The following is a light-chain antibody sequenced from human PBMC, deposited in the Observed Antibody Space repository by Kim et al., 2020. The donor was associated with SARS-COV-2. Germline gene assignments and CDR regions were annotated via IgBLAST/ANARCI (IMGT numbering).Light chain of an antibody. J-gene: IGKJ1*01. V-gene: IGKV1-5*03. CDR2: KAS. CDR3: QQYNRYPWT. CDR1: QSLRSW. Sequence: ATVGDRVTLTRRANQSLRSWLAWYQNKPGKAPKLLIYKASSLESGVPSRFSGSGSGTEFTLAISSLQPDDFATYYCQQYNRYPWTFGQRTKVDIK.